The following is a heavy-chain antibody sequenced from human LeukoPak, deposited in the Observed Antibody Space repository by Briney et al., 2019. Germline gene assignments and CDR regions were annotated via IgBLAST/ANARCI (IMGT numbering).Heavy chain of an antibody. D-gene: IGHD2-8*01. V-gene: IGHV4-30-4*01. J-gene: IGHJ4*02. CDR2: IYYSGST. CDR1: GGSISSGDYY. CDR3: ARRYCTNGVCYLFDY. Sequence: SQTLSLTCTVSGGSISSGDYYWSWIRQPPGKGLEWIGYIYYSGSTYYNPSLKSRVTISVDTSKNQLSLKLSSVTAADTAVYYCARRYCTNGVCYLFDYWGQGTLVTVSS.